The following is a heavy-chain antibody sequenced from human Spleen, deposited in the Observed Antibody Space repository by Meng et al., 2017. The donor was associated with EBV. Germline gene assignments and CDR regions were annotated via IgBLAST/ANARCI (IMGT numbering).Heavy chain of an antibody. Sequence: QQWGAGLMKPSESLSRTCDVYGGPFDGYSWTWIRQPPGKGLEWIGEINHSGHTNYNPSLKSRVTISVDTSKRQFSLKLTSMTAADTAVYYCATWWGKGYYWGQETLVTVSS. V-gene: IGHV4-34*01. D-gene: IGHD2-8*02. CDR2: INHSGHT. CDR1: GGPFDGYS. J-gene: IGHJ4*02. CDR3: ATWWGKGYY.